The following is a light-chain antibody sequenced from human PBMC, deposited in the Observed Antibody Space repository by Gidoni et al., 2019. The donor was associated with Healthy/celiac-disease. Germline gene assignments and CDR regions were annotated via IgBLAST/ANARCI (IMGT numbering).Light chain of an antibody. V-gene: IGLV3-1*01. J-gene: IGLJ2*01. CDR3: QAWDSSTVV. CDR2: QDS. Sequence: SYELTPPPSVSVSPGQTASITFSGEKLGDKYACWYQQKQGQSPVLVIYQDSKRPSGIPERFSGSNSGNTATLTISGTQAMDEADYYCQAWDSSTVVFGGGTKLTVL. CDR1: KLGDKY.